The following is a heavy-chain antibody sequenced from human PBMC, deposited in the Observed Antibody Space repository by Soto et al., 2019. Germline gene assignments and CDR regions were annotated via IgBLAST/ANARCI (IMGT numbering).Heavy chain of an antibody. Sequence: WASVKVSCKASGYTFTSYDINWVRQATGQGLEWMGWMNPNSGNTGYAQKFQGRVTMTRNTSISTAYMELSSLRSEDTAVYYCARSRHSSGWFNYYYYMDVWGKGTTVTVSS. CDR1: GYTFTSYD. V-gene: IGHV1-8*01. J-gene: IGHJ6*03. CDR2: MNPNSGNT. CDR3: ARSRHSSGWFNYYYYMDV. D-gene: IGHD6-19*01.